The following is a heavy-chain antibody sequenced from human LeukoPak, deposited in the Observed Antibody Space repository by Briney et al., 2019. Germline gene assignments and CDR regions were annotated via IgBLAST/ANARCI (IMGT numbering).Heavy chain of an antibody. V-gene: IGHV4-34*01. Sequence: SETLSLTCAVYGGSFSGYYWSWIRQPPGKGLEWIGEINHIGSTNYNPSLKSRVTISVDTSKNQFSLMLSAVTAADTAVYYCARVLHDFWSGYSFYYFDYWGQGTLVTVSS. CDR2: INHIGST. CDR1: GGSFSGYY. D-gene: IGHD3-3*01. CDR3: ARVLHDFWSGYSFYYFDY. J-gene: IGHJ4*02.